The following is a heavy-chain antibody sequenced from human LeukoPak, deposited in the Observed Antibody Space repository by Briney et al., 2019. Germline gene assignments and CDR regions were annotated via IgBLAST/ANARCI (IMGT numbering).Heavy chain of an antibody. CDR1: GFTLSGYN. CDR3: ATRDYYDSSGYSDAFDI. Sequence: GGSLRLCCAAFGFTLSGYNMNWVRQAPGKGLEWGSVIYSGGSASCAGSVVGRVTISIDNSRHTLYLQMNSRRAEDTPVYYCATRDYYDSSGYSDAFDIWSEGTRVT. D-gene: IGHD3-22*01. J-gene: IGHJ3*02. CDR2: IYSGGSA. V-gene: IGHV3-66*02.